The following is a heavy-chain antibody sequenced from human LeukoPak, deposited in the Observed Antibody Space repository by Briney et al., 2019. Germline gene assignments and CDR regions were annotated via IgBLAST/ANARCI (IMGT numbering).Heavy chain of an antibody. D-gene: IGHD2-2*01. Sequence: GGSQRLPCAASGFSFSIYSMNWVRQAPGKGLEWVSSVSSSSTSIYYAASLKGRFTISRDNAKNSLFLQVNSTRDEDTAVYYCARGPPCSSTSCYVTGAFDFWGQGTMVTVSS. CDR3: ARGPPCSSTSCYVTGAFDF. V-gene: IGHV3-21*01. CDR1: GFSFSIYS. CDR2: VSSSSTSI. J-gene: IGHJ3*01.